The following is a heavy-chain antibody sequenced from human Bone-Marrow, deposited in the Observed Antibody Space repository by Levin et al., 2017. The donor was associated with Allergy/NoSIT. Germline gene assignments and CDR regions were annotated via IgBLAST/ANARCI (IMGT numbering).Heavy chain of an antibody. CDR2: IYNTGNT. D-gene: IGHD3-9*01. CDR3: ATFDHSTIVFDQ. J-gene: IGHJ4*02. Sequence: SETLSLTCNVSGVSITNGAYFWSWVRQHPGKGLEWIGYIYNTGNTLYNPSLTGRVSISSDTSLNQFSLKLTSVSAADSALYYCATFDHSTIVFDQWGQGILVAVSS. CDR1: GVSITNGAYF. V-gene: IGHV4-31*03.